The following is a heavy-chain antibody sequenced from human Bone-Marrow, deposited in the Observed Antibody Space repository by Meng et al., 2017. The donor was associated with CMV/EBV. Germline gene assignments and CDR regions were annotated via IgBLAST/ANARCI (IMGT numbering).Heavy chain of an antibody. CDR2: IYHSGST. V-gene: IGHV4-38-2*02. J-gene: IGHJ4*02. CDR3: ARFGGRYGMGDY. Sequence: GSLRLSCTVSGYSISGGYYWGWIRQPPGKGLEWIGSIYHSGSTYYNPSLKSRVTISVDTSKNQFSLKLSSVTGADTAVYYCARFGGRYGMGDYWGQGTLVTVSS. CDR1: GYSISGGYY. D-gene: IGHD6-19*01.